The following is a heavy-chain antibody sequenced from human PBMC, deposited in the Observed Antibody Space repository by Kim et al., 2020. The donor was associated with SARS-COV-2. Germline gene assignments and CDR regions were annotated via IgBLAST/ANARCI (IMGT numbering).Heavy chain of an antibody. J-gene: IGHJ4*02. Sequence: GGSLRLSCAASGFAFNNFGMHWVRQAPGKGLEWVAIISYDGSLKYYGDSEKGRFTISKDSSKNSLYLQLDSLRVEDTAVYYCAKFSGVFHFSSSFTPDFWGQGTEVSVPS. CDR3: AKFSGVFHFSSSFTPDF. V-gene: IGHV3-30*18. CDR2: ISYDGSLK. D-gene: IGHD3-3*02. CDR1: GFAFNNFG.